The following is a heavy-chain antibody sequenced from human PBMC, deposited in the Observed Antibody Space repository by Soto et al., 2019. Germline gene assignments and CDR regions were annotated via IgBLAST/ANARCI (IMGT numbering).Heavy chain of an antibody. V-gene: IGHV4-39*01. CDR2: IYYSGST. CDR3: AGHSSYGSGSYYNVDNSFDP. CDR1: GGSISSSSYY. D-gene: IGHD3-10*01. Sequence: QLQLQESGPGLVKPSETLSLTCTVSGGSISSSSYYWGWIRQPPGKGLEWIGSIYYSGSTYYNPSLKSRVTISVDTSKNQFSLKLSSVTAADTAVYYCAGHSSYGSGSYYNVDNSFDPWGQGTLVTVSS. J-gene: IGHJ5*02.